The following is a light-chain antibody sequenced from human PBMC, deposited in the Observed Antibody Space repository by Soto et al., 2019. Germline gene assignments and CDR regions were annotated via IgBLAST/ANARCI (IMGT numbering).Light chain of an antibody. CDR1: SSNIGAGYD. Sequence: VLTQPPSVSGAPGQRVTISCTGSSSNIGAGYDVHWYQQLPGTAPKLLIYGNSNRPSGVPDRFSGSKSGTSASLAITGLQAEDESDYYCQSYDSSLSGNVVFGGGTKLTVL. J-gene: IGLJ2*01. CDR3: QSYDSSLSGNVV. V-gene: IGLV1-40*01. CDR2: GNS.